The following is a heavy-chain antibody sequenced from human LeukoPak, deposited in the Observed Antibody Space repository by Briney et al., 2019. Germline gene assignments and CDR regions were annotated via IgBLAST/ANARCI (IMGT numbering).Heavy chain of an antibody. CDR3: ARSGYCSSTSCYGLGRYYYYMDV. CDR2: ISAYNGNT. D-gene: IGHD2-2*01. CDR1: GYTFTSYG. V-gene: IGHV1-18*01. Sequence: GASVKVSCKASGYTFTSYGIIWVRQAPGQGLEWMGWISAYNGNTNYAQKLQGRVTMTTDTSTSTAYMELRSLRSDDTAVYYCARSGYCSSTSCYGLGRYYYYMDVWGKGTTVTVSS. J-gene: IGHJ6*03.